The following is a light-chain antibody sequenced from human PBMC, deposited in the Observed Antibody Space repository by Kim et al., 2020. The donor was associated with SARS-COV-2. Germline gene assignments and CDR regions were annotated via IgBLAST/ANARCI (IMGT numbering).Light chain of an antibody. J-gene: IGKJ1*01. CDR1: QSISTW. Sequence: SASVGDRVTITCRASQSISTWLAWYQQKPGKAPKLLIYDASSLESGVPSRFSGSGSGTEFTLTISSLQPDDFATYYCQQYNIYSAFGQWTKVDIK. V-gene: IGKV1-5*01. CDR3: QQYNIYSA. CDR2: DAS.